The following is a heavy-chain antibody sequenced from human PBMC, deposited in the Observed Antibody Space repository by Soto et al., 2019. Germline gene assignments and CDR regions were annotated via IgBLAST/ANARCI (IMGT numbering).Heavy chain of an antibody. CDR3: ARDGGRHSGGIDY. V-gene: IGHV1-69*01. CDR2: IIPIFGTA. Sequence: QVQLVQSGAEVKKPGSSVKVSCKASGGTFSSYSINWVRQAPGQGLEWMGEIIPIFGTANYAQKFQGRVTITADAPTSTASLEPSSLRSEDTAVYYCARDGGRHSGGIDYWGQGTLVTVSS. J-gene: IGHJ4*02. CDR1: GGTFSSYS. D-gene: IGHD1-26*01.